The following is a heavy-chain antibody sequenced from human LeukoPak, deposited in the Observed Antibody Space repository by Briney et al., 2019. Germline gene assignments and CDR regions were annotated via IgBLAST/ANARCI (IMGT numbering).Heavy chain of an antibody. D-gene: IGHD2/OR15-2a*01. CDR2: IYYSGST. V-gene: IGHV4-59*01. J-gene: IGHJ4*02. CDR1: GGSISSYY. Sequence: SETLSLTCTVSGGSISSYYWSWIRQPPGKGLEWIGYIYYSGSTNYNPSLKSRVTISVDTSKNQFSLKLSSVTAADTAVYYCARMRRTTLFDYWGQGTLVTVSS. CDR3: ARMRRTTLFDY.